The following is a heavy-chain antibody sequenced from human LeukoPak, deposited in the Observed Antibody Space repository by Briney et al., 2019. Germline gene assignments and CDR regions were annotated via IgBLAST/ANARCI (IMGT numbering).Heavy chain of an antibody. D-gene: IGHD6-13*01. V-gene: IGHV3-48*01. J-gene: IGHJ4*02. Sequence: GGSLRLSCAASGFTFSSYSMNWVRQAPGKGLEWVSYISSSSSTIYYADSVKGRFTISRDNAKNSLYLQMNSLRAEDTAVYYCAKYSSSWDFDYWGQGTLVTVSS. CDR1: GFTFSSYS. CDR2: ISSSSSTI. CDR3: AKYSSSWDFDY.